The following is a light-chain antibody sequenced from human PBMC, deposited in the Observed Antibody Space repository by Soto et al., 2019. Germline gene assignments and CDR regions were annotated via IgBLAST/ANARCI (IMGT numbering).Light chain of an antibody. Sequence: QSVLTQPPSASGSPGQSVTISCSGTSNDVGGYNYVSWHQQHPGKAPKLMIYEVSKRPSGVPYRFSGSKSGNTASLIVSGLQAEDEADYYCSSYAGSNNFVFGTGTKVTVL. V-gene: IGLV2-8*01. J-gene: IGLJ1*01. CDR2: EVS. CDR1: SNDVGGYNY. CDR3: SSYAGSNNFV.